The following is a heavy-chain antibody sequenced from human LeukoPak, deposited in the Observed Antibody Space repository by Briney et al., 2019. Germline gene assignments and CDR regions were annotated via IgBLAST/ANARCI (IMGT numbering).Heavy chain of an antibody. CDR3: ARYGDYASDNWFDP. J-gene: IGHJ5*02. D-gene: IGHD4-17*01. CDR1: GYTFTTYA. CDR2: INAGNGNT. Sequence: GASVKVSCKASGYTFTTYAMHWVRQAPGQRLEWMGWINAGNGNTKYSQKFQARVTITRDTSASTAYMELRSLRSDDTAVYYCARYGDYASDNWFDPWGQGSLVTVSS. V-gene: IGHV1-3*01.